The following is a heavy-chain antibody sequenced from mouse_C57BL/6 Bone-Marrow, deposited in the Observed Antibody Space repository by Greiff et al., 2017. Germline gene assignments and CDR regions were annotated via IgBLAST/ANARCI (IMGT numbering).Heavy chain of an antibody. D-gene: IGHD1-1*01. CDR3: ARALITTVVAPYFDY. CDR1: GFNIKDYY. J-gene: IGHJ2*01. V-gene: IGHV14-2*01. CDR2: IDPEDGET. Sequence: VQLQQSGAELVKPGASVKLSCTASGFNIKDYYMHWVKQRTEQGLEWIGRIDPEDGETKYASKFPGKATITADTSSNTAYLQLSSLTSEDTAVYYCARALITTVVAPYFDYWGQGTTLTVSS.